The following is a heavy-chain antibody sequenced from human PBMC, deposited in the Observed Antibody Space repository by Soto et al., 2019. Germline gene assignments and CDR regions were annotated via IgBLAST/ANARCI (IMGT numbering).Heavy chain of an antibody. CDR1: GFTFSSYA. D-gene: IGHD2-2*01. CDR2: ISYDGSNK. CDR3: AREHVVVPAANGENAFDI. J-gene: IGHJ3*02. V-gene: IGHV3-30-3*01. Sequence: LRLSCAASGFTFSSYAMHWVRQAPGKGLEWVAVISYDGSNKYYADSVKGRFTISRDNSKNTLYLQMNSLRAEDTAVYYCAREHVVVPAANGENAFDIWGQGTMVTVSS.